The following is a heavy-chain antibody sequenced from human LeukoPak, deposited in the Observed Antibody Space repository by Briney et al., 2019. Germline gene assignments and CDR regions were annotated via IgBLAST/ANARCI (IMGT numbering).Heavy chain of an antibody. CDR2: MNPNSGNT. D-gene: IGHD1-14*01. Sequence: ASVKVSCRASGYTFTSYDINWVRQAPGQGLEWMGWMNPNSGNTGYAQKFQGRVTMTRNTSISTAYMELSSLRSEDTAVYYCAAGTNYYYYMDVWGKGTTVTVSS. V-gene: IGHV1-8*01. CDR1: GYTFTSYD. J-gene: IGHJ6*03. CDR3: AAGTNYYYYMDV.